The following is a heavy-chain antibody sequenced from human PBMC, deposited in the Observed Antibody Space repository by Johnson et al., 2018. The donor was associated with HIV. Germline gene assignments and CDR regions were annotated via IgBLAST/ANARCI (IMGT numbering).Heavy chain of an antibody. Sequence: VQLVESGGGLVQPGGSLRLSCAASGFTFSSYDMHWVRQATGNGLEWVSAIGTAGDTYYPGSVKGRFTISRDNSKNPLYLQMNSLRAEDTAVYYCARDDTLGYCSGGSCPGAFDIWGQGTMVTVSS. D-gene: IGHD2-15*01. CDR2: IGTAGDT. V-gene: IGHV3-13*01. CDR3: ARDDTLGYCSGGSCPGAFDI. J-gene: IGHJ3*02. CDR1: GFTFSSYD.